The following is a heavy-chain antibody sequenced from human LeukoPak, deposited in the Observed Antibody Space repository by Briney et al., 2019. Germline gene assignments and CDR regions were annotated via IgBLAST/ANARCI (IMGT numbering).Heavy chain of an antibody. CDR3: ARDLSDYDILTGYYYYYYMDV. V-gene: IGHV3-7*01. CDR2: IKRDGSER. J-gene: IGHJ6*03. CDR1: GFTFSSYW. Sequence: GGSLRLSCAASGFTFSSYWMSWVRQAPGKGLEWVANIKRDGSERYYVDSVKGRFTISRDNAKNSLYLQMNSLRAEDTAVYYCARDLSDYDILTGYYYYYYMDVWGKGTTVTVSS. D-gene: IGHD3-9*01.